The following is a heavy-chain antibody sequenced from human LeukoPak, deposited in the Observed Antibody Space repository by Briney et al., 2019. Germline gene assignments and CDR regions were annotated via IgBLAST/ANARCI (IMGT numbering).Heavy chain of an antibody. Sequence: GGSLRLSCAASGFTFRNDFMQWVRQAPGEGLEWVAVMASDGSRTFYVESVEGRFSIYRDNSNKPLYLHMNSLRAEDTAVYFCVRERQDTIVHSGAFDSWRQGTTVTVSA. CDR1: GFTFRNDF. D-gene: IGHD3-10*01. CDR2: MASDGSRT. V-gene: IGHV3-30-3*01. J-gene: IGHJ3*02. CDR3: VRERQDTIVHSGAFDS.